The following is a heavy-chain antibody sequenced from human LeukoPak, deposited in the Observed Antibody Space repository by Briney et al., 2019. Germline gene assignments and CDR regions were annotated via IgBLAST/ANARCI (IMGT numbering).Heavy chain of an antibody. CDR1: GYAFTTYY. D-gene: IGHD1-14*01. J-gene: IGHJ4*02. CDR3: ARLPWETTRPPEPDY. Sequence: ASVKVSCKASGYAFTTYYIHWVRQAPGQGLEWMGIINPNGGSTNCAQKFQGRVTMTRDTSTSTVYMELRSLRSEDTAVYYCARLPWETTRPPEPDYWGQGTLVTLSS. V-gene: IGHV1-46*01. CDR2: INPNGGST.